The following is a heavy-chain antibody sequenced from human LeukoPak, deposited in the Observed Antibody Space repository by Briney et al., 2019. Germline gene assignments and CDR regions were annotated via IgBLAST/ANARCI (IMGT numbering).Heavy chain of an antibody. V-gene: IGHV3-48*03. D-gene: IGHD6-13*01. Sequence: GGSLRLSCVASGFIFSNYEMNWVRQTPGRGLEWVSYISDHGKSRNYVDSVKGRFTISRDNAKNSLYLQMNSLRVEDTAIYFCARARIAAPLLDYWGQGTLVTVSS. J-gene: IGHJ4*02. CDR3: ARARIAAPLLDY. CDR1: GFIFSNYE. CDR2: ISDHGKSR.